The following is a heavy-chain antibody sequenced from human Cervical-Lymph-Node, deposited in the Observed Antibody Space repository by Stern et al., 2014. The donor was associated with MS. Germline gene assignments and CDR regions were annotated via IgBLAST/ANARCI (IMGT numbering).Heavy chain of an antibody. V-gene: IGHV1-46*01. CDR2: INPSGGST. Sequence: QVQLLQPGAEVKKPGASVKVSCKASGYTFTSYYMHWVRQAPGQGLEWMGIINPSGGSTSYAQNFQGRVTMTRDTSTSTVYMELSSLRSEDTAVYYCVQLLLTGFDYWGQGTLVTVSS. CDR1: GYTFTSYY. CDR3: VQLLLTGFDY. J-gene: IGHJ4*02. D-gene: IGHD2-15*01.